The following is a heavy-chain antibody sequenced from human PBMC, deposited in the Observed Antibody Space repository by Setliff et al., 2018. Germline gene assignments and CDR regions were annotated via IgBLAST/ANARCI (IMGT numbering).Heavy chain of an antibody. CDR3: ARTTGSTHNSLDP. Sequence: SETLSLTCTVSGDSISSGSYHWSWIRKPAGKGLEWLGRIRPSGSTNYNPSLKSRVTISVDTSKNQFSLKVSYVTAADTAVSYCARTTGSTHNSLDPWGPGTLVTVSS. V-gene: IGHV4-61*02. CDR2: IRPSGST. CDR1: GDSISSGSYH. J-gene: IGHJ5*02. D-gene: IGHD1-1*01.